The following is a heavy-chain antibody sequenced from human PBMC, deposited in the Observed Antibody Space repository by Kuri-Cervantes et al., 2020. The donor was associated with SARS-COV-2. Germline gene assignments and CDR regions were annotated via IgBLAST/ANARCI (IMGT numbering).Heavy chain of an antibody. CDR3: AKGLSSSWYVGFDY. D-gene: IGHD6-13*01. V-gene: IGHV3-23*01. CDR1: GFTFSSYA. J-gene: IGHJ4*01. Sequence: GESLKISCAASGFTFSSYAMTWVRQAPGRGLEWVSVISASGDFTYFADSVKGRFTISRDNSKNTLYLQMNSLRAEDTALYYRAKGLSSSWYVGFDYWGQGTLVTVSS. CDR2: ISASGDFT.